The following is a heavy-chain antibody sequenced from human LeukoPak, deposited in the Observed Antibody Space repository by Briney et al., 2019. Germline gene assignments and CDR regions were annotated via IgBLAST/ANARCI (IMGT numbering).Heavy chain of an antibody. Sequence: GASLQISCKGSGSIFTNYWIGWVRQLPGKGLEWMGIIYPGDSDTRYSPSFQGQVTISADKSISTAYLQWSSLKASDTAMYYCARLNSYYDILTGLDYWGQGTLVTVSS. CDR1: GSIFTNYW. CDR3: ARLNSYYDILTGLDY. V-gene: IGHV5-51*01. J-gene: IGHJ4*02. D-gene: IGHD3-9*01. CDR2: IYPGDSDT.